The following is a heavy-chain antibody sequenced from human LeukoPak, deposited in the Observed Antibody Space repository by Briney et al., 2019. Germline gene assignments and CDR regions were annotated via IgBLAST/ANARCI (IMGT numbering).Heavy chain of an antibody. Sequence: SVKVSCKASGGTFSSYTISWVRQAPGQGLEWMGRIIPILGIANYAQKFQGRVTITADKSTSTAYMELSSLRSEDTAVYYCAREYSSSPWAFDYWRQGTLVAVSS. J-gene: IGHJ4*02. CDR2: IIPILGIA. CDR1: GGTFSSYT. D-gene: IGHD6-6*01. CDR3: AREYSSSPWAFDY. V-gene: IGHV1-69*04.